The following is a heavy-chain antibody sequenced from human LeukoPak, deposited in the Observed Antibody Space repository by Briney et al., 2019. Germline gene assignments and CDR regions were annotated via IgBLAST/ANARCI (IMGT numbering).Heavy chain of an antibody. J-gene: IGHJ3*02. V-gene: IGHV4-61*02. CDR2: IYTSGST. D-gene: IGHD2-2*01. Sequence: PSQTLSLTCTVSGGSISSGSYYWSWIRQPAGKGLEWIGRIYTSGSTNYNPSLKSRVTISVDTSKNQFSLKLSSVTAADTAVYYCARVWVVVPAAINAFDIWGQGTMVTVSS. CDR3: ARVWVVVPAAINAFDI. CDR1: GGSISSGSYY.